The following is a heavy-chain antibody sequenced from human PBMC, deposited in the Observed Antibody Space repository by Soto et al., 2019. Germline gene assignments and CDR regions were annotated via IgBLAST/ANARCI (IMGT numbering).Heavy chain of an antibody. CDR3: ARGRYGDY. CDR2: ISAHNGNT. D-gene: IGHD1-1*01. J-gene: IGHJ4*02. V-gene: IGHV1-18*01. CDR1: GYTCTSYG. Sequence: QVHLVQSGAEVKKPGASVKVSCKGSGYTCTSYGITWVRQAPGLGLGWMGWISAHNGNTDYAQKLQGRVTVTRDTATRTAYRELRSLRSDDTAVYYGARGRYGDYWGQGALVTVSS.